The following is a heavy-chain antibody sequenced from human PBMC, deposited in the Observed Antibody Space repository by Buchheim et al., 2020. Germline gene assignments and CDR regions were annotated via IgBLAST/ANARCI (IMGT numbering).Heavy chain of an antibody. CDR1: GFSLSTGGVG. D-gene: IGHD6-19*01. V-gene: IGHV2-5*02. CDR2: IYWDDDK. J-gene: IGHJ4*02. Sequence: QITLKESGPTLVKSTQTLTLTCTFSGFSLSTGGVGVGWIRQSPGKALELLALIYWDDDKRYNPSLRSRLTIIKDTSKNQVVLIMTNMDPVDTATYYWAHRGLSAGYSSGWDVGYFDAWGQGTL. CDR3: AHRGLSAGYSSGWDVGYFDA.